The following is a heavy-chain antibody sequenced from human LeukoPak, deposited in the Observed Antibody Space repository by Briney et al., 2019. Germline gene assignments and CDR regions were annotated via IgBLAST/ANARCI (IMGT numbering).Heavy chain of an antibody. CDR3: AKGRYYDSTGSPIDN. CDR2: IRYDGNIK. CDR1: GFTFSSYG. D-gene: IGHD3-22*01. Sequence: SGGSLRLSCAASGFTFSSYGMHWVRQAPGKGLEWVAFIRYDGNIKDFADSVKGRFTISRDTSKNTLYLQMNSLRAEDTAIYYCAKGRYYDSTGSPIDNWGQGTLVTVSS. V-gene: IGHV3-30*02. J-gene: IGHJ4*02.